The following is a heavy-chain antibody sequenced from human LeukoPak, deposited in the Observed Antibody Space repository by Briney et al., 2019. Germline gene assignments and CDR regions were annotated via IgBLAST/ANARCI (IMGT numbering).Heavy chain of an antibody. CDR3: AKAPYDYVWGSYRPPLALDY. Sequence: PGGSLRLSCAASGFTFSSYAMSWVRQAPGKGLEWVSAISGSGGSTYNADSVKGRFTISRDNSKNTLYLQMNSLRAEDTAVYYCAKAPYDYVWGSYRPPLALDYWGQGTLVTVSS. CDR1: GFTFSSYA. D-gene: IGHD3-16*02. J-gene: IGHJ4*02. V-gene: IGHV3-23*01. CDR2: ISGSGGST.